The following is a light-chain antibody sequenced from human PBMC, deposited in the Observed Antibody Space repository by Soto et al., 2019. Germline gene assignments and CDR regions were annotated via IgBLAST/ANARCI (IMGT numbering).Light chain of an antibody. CDR1: QTVSRT. CDR2: DVF. CDR3: QQYNNWPS. Sequence: EVVMTQSPATLSVSPGERATLSCRASQTVSRTLAWYQQGPGQAPMILIYDVFTRAAGIPARFSGSGSETEFTLTIRSLQSEDFAVYYCQQYNNWPSFGQGTRLEI. V-gene: IGKV3-15*01. J-gene: IGKJ5*01.